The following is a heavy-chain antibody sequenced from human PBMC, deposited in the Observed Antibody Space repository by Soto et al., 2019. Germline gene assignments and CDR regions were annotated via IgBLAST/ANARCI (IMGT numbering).Heavy chain of an antibody. CDR1: GGAISSYY. Sequence: SETLSLTCIVSGGAISSYYWSWIRRSPEKGLEWLAYIYYSGSTNYNPSLTSRLTILVDTAKNQFSLKLSSVTAADTAVYYCARQPPDTASFDYWGQGALVTVSS. J-gene: IGHJ4*02. V-gene: IGHV4-59*08. CDR2: IYYSGST. CDR3: ARQPPDTASFDY. D-gene: IGHD3-9*01.